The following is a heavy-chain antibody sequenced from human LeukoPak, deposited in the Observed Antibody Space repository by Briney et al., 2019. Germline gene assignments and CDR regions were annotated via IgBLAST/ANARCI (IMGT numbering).Heavy chain of an antibody. CDR1: GGSFSGYY. CDR2: IYYSGST. J-gene: IGHJ3*02. V-gene: IGHV4-59*01. Sequence: SETLSLTCAVYGGSFSGYYWSWIRQPPGKGLEWIGYIYYSGSTNYNPSLKSRVTISVDTSKNQFSLKLSSVTAADTAVYYCATTYYYDSSGENAFDIWGQGTWSPSLQ. CDR3: ATTYYYDSSGENAFDI. D-gene: IGHD3-22*01.